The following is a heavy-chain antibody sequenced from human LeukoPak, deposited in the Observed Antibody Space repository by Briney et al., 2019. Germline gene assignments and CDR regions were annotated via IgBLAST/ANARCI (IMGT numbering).Heavy chain of an antibody. D-gene: IGHD2-2*01. CDR2: IKQDGSEK. Sequence: GGSLRLSCAASGFTFSVYAMNWVRPAPGKGLEWVAHIKQDGSEKYYVDSVKGRFTISRDNAKNSLYLQMNSLRAEDTAVYYCARALSVVVPAATYYFDYWGQGTLVTVSS. J-gene: IGHJ4*02. CDR3: ARALSVVVPAATYYFDY. V-gene: IGHV3-7*01. CDR1: GFTFSVYA.